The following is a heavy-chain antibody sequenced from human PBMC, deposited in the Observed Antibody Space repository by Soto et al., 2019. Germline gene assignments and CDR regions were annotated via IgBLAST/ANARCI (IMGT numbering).Heavy chain of an antibody. D-gene: IGHD2-2*01. CDR3: ARHRTTSWWAGMDV. J-gene: IGHJ6*02. CDR2: IYPADSET. Sequence: GASLKISCKASGYTFTNYRIGWVRQMPGKGLEWMGLIYPADSETTYSPSFQGQVSVSADRSNRSAFLQWSSLKASDTAIYYCARHRTTSWWAGMDVWGQGTTVTVSS. V-gene: IGHV5-51*01. CDR1: GYTFTNYR.